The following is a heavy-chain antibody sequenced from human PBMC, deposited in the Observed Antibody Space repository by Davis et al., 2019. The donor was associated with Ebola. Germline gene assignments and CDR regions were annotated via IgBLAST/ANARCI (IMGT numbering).Heavy chain of an antibody. CDR2: IRSRAYAGTT. D-gene: IGHD4-17*01. Sequence: GESLKISCAVSGFTVSNNYMTWVRQAPGKGLEWVGFIRSRAYAGTTEYAASVQGRFTISRDDSKSIAYLQMNSLKTEDTAVYYCTNAVTTTDYWGQGTLVTVSS. CDR3: TNAVTTTDY. J-gene: IGHJ4*02. V-gene: IGHV3-49*04. CDR1: GFTVSNNY.